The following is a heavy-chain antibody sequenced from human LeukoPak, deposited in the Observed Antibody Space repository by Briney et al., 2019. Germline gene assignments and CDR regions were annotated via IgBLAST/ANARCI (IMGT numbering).Heavy chain of an antibody. CDR2: ISSNGGSA. V-gene: IGHV3-64*01. CDR3: ARTSGQQLTFDY. J-gene: IGHJ4*02. Sequence: GGSLRLSCAASGFIFSIYPMYWVRQAPGKGLECVSAISSNGGSAYYANSVKGRFTISRDNSKNTLYLQMGSLRAEDMAVYYCARTSGQQLTFDYWGQGTLVTVSS. CDR1: GFIFSIYP. D-gene: IGHD6-13*01.